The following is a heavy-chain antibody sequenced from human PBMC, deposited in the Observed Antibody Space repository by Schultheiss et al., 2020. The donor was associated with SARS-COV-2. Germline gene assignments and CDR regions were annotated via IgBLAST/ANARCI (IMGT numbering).Heavy chain of an antibody. Sequence: SETLSLTCAVYGGSFSDYYWNWIRQPPGKGLEWIGEINHSGSTNYNPSLKSRVTISVDTSKNQFSLKLSSVTAADTAVYYCARVSYCGTSSCFTDHFDNWGQGTLVTVSS. CDR2: INHSGST. J-gene: IGHJ4*02. CDR3: ARVSYCGTSSCFTDHFDN. V-gene: IGHV4-34*01. D-gene: IGHD2-21*01. CDR1: GGSFSDYY.